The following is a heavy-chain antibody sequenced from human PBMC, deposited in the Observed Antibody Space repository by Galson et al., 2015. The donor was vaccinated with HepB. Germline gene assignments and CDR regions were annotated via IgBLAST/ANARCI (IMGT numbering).Heavy chain of an antibody. CDR1: GFTFSSYW. CDR3: ARDRDARDYFDY. Sequence: SLRLSCAASGFTFSSYWMSWVRQAPGKGLEWVANIKQDGSEKCYVDSVKGRFTISRDNAKNSLYLQMNSLRAEDTAVYYCARDRDARDYFDYWGQGTLVTVSS. CDR2: IKQDGSEK. J-gene: IGHJ4*02. D-gene: IGHD2-2*01. V-gene: IGHV3-7*01.